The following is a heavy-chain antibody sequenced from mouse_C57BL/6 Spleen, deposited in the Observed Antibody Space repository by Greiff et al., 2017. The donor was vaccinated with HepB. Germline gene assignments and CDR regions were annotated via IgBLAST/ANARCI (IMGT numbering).Heavy chain of an antibody. V-gene: IGHV1-82*01. Sequence: VHLVESGPELVKPGASVKISCKASGYAFSSSWMNWVKQRPGKGLEWIGRIYPGDGDTNYNGKFKGKATLTADKSSSTAYMQLSSLTSEDSAVYFCARRLYYGSSPVYVDVWGTGTTVTVSS. D-gene: IGHD1-1*01. J-gene: IGHJ1*03. CDR3: ARRLYYGSSPVYVDV. CDR1: GYAFSSSW. CDR2: IYPGDGDT.